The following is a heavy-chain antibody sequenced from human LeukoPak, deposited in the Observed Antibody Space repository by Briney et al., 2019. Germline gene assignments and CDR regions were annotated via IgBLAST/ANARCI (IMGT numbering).Heavy chain of an antibody. Sequence: GGSLRLSCAVSGFTFSGYCRTWVRQAPGKGPEWLAHIKHDGSETYYLDSVKGRFTISRDNAMNTLYLQMNSLGAEDKAVYYCAKNPDYGGNTFLDYWGQGTLVTVSS. CDR1: GFTFSGYC. J-gene: IGHJ4*02. CDR3: AKNPDYGGNTFLDY. V-gene: IGHV3-7*01. D-gene: IGHD4-23*01. CDR2: IKHDGSET.